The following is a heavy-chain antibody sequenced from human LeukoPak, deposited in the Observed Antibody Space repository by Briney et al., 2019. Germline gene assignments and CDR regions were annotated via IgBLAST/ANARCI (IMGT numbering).Heavy chain of an antibody. V-gene: IGHV3-21*01. CDR2: ISSSSSYI. CDR3: ARLILLWFGELSHYMDV. Sequence: GGSLRLSCTVSGFTVSSNSMSWVRQAPGKGLEWVSSISSSSSYIYYADSVKGRFTISRDNAKNSLYLQMNSLRAEDTAVYYCARLILLWFGELSHYMDVWGKGTTVTISS. D-gene: IGHD3-10*01. CDR1: GFTVSSNS. J-gene: IGHJ6*03.